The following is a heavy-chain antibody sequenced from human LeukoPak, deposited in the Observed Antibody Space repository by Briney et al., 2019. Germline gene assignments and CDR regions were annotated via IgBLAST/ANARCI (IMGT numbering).Heavy chain of an antibody. J-gene: IGHJ3*02. V-gene: IGHV3-30*18. Sequence: QPGGALVLSCAASGFTFSYYGMHWGRPAPGKGLEWVAVISYDGSNKYYADSVKGRITISRDNSKNTLYLQMNSLRAEDTAVYYCAEGEGPDDYGYAFDIWGQGTMVTVSS. CDR3: AEGEGPDDYGYAFDI. D-gene: IGHD4-17*01. CDR2: ISYDGSNK. CDR1: GFTFSYYG.